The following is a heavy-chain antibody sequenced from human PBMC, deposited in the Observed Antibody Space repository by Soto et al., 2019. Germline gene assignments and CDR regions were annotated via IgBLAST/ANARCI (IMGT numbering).Heavy chain of an antibody. V-gene: IGHV3-15*07. J-gene: IGHJ6*02. D-gene: IGHD6-13*01. Sequence: GESLKISCAASGFTFSNAWMNWVRQAPGKGLEWVGRIKSKTDGGTTDYASPGKGRFTISIDDSKNTLYLQMNSLKTEETAVYYCTTDGIAAAGTYYYYGMDVWGQGTTVTVSS. CDR3: TTDGIAAAGTYYYYGMDV. CDR2: IKSKTDGGTT. CDR1: GFTFSNAW.